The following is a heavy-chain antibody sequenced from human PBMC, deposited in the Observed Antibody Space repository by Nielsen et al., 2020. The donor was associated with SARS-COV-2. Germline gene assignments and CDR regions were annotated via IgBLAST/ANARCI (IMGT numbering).Heavy chain of an antibody. J-gene: IGHJ6*02. CDR3: ASQRSFYGMDV. CDR2: INHSGST. CDR1: GGSFSGYY. Sequence: SEILSLTCAVYGGSFSGYYWSWIRQPPGKGLEWIGEINHSGSTNYNPSLKSRVTISVDTSKNQFSLKLSSVTAADTAVYYCASQRSFYGMDVWGQGTTVTVSS. D-gene: IGHD3-16*01. V-gene: IGHV4-34*01.